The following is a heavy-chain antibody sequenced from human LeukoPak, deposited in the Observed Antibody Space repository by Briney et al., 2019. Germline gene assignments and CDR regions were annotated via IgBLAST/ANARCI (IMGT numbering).Heavy chain of an antibody. J-gene: IGHJ3*02. CDR3: ARRSAAKDAFDI. Sequence: GGSLRLSCAASGFTFTTYWMSWVRQAPGKGLEWVANIKQDGSEKYYVDSVKGRFTISRDNAKNTLYLQMNSLRAEDTAVYYCARRSAAKDAFDIWGQGTKVTVSS. CDR2: IKQDGSEK. D-gene: IGHD6-25*01. CDR1: GFTFTTYW. V-gene: IGHV3-7*01.